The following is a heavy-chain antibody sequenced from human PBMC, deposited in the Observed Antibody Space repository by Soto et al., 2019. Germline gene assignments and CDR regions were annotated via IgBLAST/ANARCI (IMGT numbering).Heavy chain of an antibody. Sequence: ASVKVSCKASGYTFTSYGISWVRQAPGQGLEWMGWISAYNGNTNYAQKLQGRVTMTTDTSTSTAYMELRSLRSDDTAVYYCARSGITMVRGVLTDDYYYYPMDVWGQGTMVTASS. J-gene: IGHJ6*02. CDR2: ISAYNGNT. D-gene: IGHD3-10*01. CDR3: ARSGITMVRGVLTDDYYYYPMDV. V-gene: IGHV1-18*01. CDR1: GYTFTSYG.